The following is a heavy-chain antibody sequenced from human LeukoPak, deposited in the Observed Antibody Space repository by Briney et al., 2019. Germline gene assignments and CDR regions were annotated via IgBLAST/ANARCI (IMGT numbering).Heavy chain of an antibody. CDR3: ARRAAAVGTYYMDV. CDR2: IYYSGGT. V-gene: IGHV4-59*01. J-gene: IGHJ6*03. D-gene: IGHD6-13*01. CDR1: GGSISPYY. Sequence: ASETLSLTCTVSGGSISPYYWNWIRPPPGKGLEWIGYIYYSGGTNYNDSLKSRVTISVDTSQNQFSLRLSSMTAADTAVYYCARRAAAVGTYYMDVWGKGTTVTVSS.